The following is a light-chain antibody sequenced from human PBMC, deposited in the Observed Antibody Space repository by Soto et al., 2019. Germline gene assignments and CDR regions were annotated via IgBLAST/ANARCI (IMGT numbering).Light chain of an antibody. CDR1: SSNIGAGYG. V-gene: IGLV1-40*01. Sequence: QSVLTQPPSVSGAPGQRVTISCTGSSSNIGAGYGVHWYQPLPGTAPKLLIYGDTTRPSGVPDRFSGSKSGTAASLAITGLQAEDEGDYYCQSYDSSLSDLFGGGTKLTVL. J-gene: IGLJ3*02. CDR2: GDT. CDR3: QSYDSSLSDL.